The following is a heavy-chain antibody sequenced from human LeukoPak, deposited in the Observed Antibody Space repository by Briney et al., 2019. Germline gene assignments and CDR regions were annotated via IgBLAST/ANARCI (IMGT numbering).Heavy chain of an antibody. D-gene: IGHD3-10*01. V-gene: IGHV5-10-1*01. CDR3: ARQGSGSGPGGAFDI. CDR1: GYNFTNYW. Sequence: GESLKISCKGSGYNFTNYWINWVRQMPGKGLEWMGMLDPSDSYTNYSPSFQGHVTISSDKSISTAPLQWTSLQASDTAMYYCARQGSGSGPGGAFDIWGQGTMVTVSS. CDR2: LDPSDSYT. J-gene: IGHJ3*02.